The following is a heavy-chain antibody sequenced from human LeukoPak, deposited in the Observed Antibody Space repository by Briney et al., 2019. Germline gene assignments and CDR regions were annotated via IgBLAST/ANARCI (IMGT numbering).Heavy chain of an antibody. J-gene: IGHJ3*02. CDR3: AGTRHHYYYDSSGYYGNAFDI. D-gene: IGHD3-22*01. CDR1: GGSISSGHYY. V-gene: IGHV4-61*02. Sequence: PSETLSLTCTVSGGSISSGHYYWSWIRQPAGKGLEWIGRVYTSGSTNYNPSLKSRVTISADTSKNQFSLKLNSVTAADTAVYYCAGTRHHYYYDSSGYYGNAFDIWGQGTMVNVSS. CDR2: VYTSGST.